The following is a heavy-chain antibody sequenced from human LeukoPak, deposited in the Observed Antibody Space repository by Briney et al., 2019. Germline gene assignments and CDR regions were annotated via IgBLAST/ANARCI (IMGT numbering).Heavy chain of an antibody. Sequence: PSQTLSLTCTVSGGSISGFYWSWIRQPPGKGPEWVGYIHYSGSTNYNPSLKSRVTMAVDTSKNQFSLRLSSVTAADTAVYYCARCPHVDTAAGVDYWGQGTLVTVSS. D-gene: IGHD5-18*01. CDR2: IHYSGST. V-gene: IGHV4-59*01. CDR3: ARCPHVDTAAGVDY. J-gene: IGHJ4*02. CDR1: GGSISGFY.